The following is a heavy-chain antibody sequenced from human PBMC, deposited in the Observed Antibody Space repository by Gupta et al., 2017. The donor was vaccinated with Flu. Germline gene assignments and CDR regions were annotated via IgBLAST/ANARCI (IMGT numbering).Heavy chain of an antibody. J-gene: IGHJ5*02. D-gene: IGHD3-10*01. Sequence: NWIRQPPGKGLEWIGEINHNGGTNYNPSRERRVTISVDTSKNQFSLTLTSVTAADTATYYCADRFSGTWFGPWGQGALVTVSS. CDR3: ADRFSGTWFGP. V-gene: IGHV4-34*01. CDR2: INHNGGT.